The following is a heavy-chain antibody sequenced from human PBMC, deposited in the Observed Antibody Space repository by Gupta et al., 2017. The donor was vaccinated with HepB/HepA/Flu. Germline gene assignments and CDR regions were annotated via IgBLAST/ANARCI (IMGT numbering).Heavy chain of an antibody. Sequence: QLVQSGAEVKKPGSAVRVSCTSSGGTLTSFAFNWVRQAPGQGLEWMGGIIPLFGTSKHAQGFQDRLTITADKSTNTVYMELTSLRPEDTAVYYCTRGVAGGRWFDPWGQGTLVTVSS. V-gene: IGHV1-69*06. CDR1: GGTLTSFA. J-gene: IGHJ5*02. CDR3: TRGVAGGRWFDP. D-gene: IGHD1-26*01. CDR2: IIPLFGTS.